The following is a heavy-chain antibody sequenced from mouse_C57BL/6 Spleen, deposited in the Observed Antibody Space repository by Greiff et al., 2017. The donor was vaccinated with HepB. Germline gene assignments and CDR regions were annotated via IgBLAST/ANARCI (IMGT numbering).Heavy chain of an antibody. CDR1: GYSITSGYY. CDR3: ARGDGYRGFAY. V-gene: IGHV3-6*01. Sequence: DVHLVESGPGLVKPSQSLSLTCSVTGYSITSGYYWNWIRQFPGNKLEWMGYISYDGSNNYNPSLKNRISITRDTSKNQFFLKLNSVTTEDTATYYCARGDGYRGFAYWGQGTLVTVSA. J-gene: IGHJ3*01. D-gene: IGHD2-3*01. CDR2: ISYDGSN.